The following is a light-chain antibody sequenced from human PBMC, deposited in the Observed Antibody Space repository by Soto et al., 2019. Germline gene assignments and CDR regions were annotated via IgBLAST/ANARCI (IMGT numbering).Light chain of an antibody. CDR3: QSYDSSLSGVV. CDR2: VNN. V-gene: IGLV1-40*01. J-gene: IGLJ2*01. CDR1: SSNIGAGYD. Sequence: QAVVTQPPSVSGAPGQRVTISCTGSSSNIGAGYDVHWYHQLPGTAPKLLIYVNNNRPSGVPDRFSGSKSGTSASLAITGLQAEDEADYYCQSYDSSLSGVVFGGGTKVTVL.